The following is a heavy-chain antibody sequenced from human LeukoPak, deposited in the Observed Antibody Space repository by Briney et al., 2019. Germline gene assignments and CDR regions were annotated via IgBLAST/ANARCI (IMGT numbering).Heavy chain of an antibody. CDR2: IKQDGSEK. J-gene: IGHJ4*02. D-gene: IGHD3-10*01. CDR1: GFTFSSYW. CDR3: ARDRQLLWFGELLHYLDY. V-gene: IGHV3-7*01. Sequence: GGVLRLSCAASGFTFSSYWMSWVRQAPGKGLEWVANIKQDGSEKYYVDSVKGRFTFSRDNAKNSLYLQMNSLRAEDTAVYYCARDRQLLWFGELLHYLDYWGQGTLVTVSS.